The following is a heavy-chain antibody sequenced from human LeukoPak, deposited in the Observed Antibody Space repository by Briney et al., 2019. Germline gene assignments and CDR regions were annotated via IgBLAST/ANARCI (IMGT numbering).Heavy chain of an antibody. CDR2: ISSSGSTI. Sequence: GGSLRLSCAASGFTFSDYYMSWIRQAPGKGLEWVSYISSSGSTIYYADSVKGRFTVSRDNAMNSLYLQMNSLRAEDTAVYYCARDTVVVVPASPWAYYYYGMDVWGQGTTVTVSS. D-gene: IGHD2-2*01. CDR3: ARDTVVVVPASPWAYYYYGMDV. V-gene: IGHV3-11*01. CDR1: GFTFSDYY. J-gene: IGHJ6*02.